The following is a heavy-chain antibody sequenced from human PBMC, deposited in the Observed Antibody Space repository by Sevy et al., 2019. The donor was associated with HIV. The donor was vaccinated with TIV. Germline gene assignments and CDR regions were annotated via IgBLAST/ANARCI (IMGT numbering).Heavy chain of an antibody. J-gene: IGHJ3*02. CDR1: GFTFSNYG. D-gene: IGHD2-8*02. V-gene: IGHV3-30*02. CDR3: ARDRKVVLVVYAIPFDAFDI. CDR2: IPYDGSNE. Sequence: GGSLRLSCAASGFTFSNYGMHWVRQTPGQGLEWVAFIPYDGSNEYYADSVKGRFTISRDNSKIMLYLQMNSLRTEDTAVYYCARDRKVVLVVYAIPFDAFDIWGQGTTVTVSS.